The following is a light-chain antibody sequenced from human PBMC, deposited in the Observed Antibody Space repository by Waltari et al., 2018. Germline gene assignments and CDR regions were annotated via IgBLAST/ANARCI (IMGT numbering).Light chain of an antibody. J-gene: IGKJ1*01. V-gene: IGKV1-39*01. CDR2: AAS. CDR3: QQYYSTPPT. CDR1: QSISRD. Sequence: DIQLTQSPSSLSASAGDRVTITGRASQSISRDLNWYKQKPGNASKLLIYAASSLQSGVPSRVVGRGSGTDFTLTSSSLQPEDFATYYCQQYYSTPPTFGQGTKVEIK.